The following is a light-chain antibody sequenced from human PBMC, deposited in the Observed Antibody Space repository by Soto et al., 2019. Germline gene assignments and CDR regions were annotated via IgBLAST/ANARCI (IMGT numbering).Light chain of an antibody. CDR1: SSDVGGYNY. CDR3: SSHAGIINVV. CDR2: EVT. Sequence: QSVLTQPPSASGSPGQSVTISCTGTSSDVGGYNYVSWYQQHPGKAPKLIIYEVTKRPSGVPDRFSGYKSGNTASLTVSGLLAEDEADYYCSSHAGIINVVFGGGTKLTVL. J-gene: IGLJ3*02. V-gene: IGLV2-8*01.